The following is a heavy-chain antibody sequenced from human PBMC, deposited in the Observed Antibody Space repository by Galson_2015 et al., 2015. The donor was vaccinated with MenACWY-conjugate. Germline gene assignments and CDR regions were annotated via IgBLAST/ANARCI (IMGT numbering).Heavy chain of an antibody. J-gene: IGHJ6*02. CDR2: TSYDGSTK. D-gene: IGHD6-6*01. CDR3: MTQLGGSVAARGV. Sequence: SCKASGFTFSTYGMHWVRQAPGEGLEWVAVTSYDGSTKYYADSVKGRFTISRDNSKDTLYLQMNGLRAEDTAVYYCMTQLGGSVAARGVWGQGTTVTVSS. CDR1: GFTFSTYG. V-gene: IGHV3-30*03.